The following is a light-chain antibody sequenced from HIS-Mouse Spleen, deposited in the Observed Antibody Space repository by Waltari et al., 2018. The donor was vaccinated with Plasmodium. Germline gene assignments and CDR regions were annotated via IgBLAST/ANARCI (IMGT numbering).Light chain of an antibody. CDR2: LGS. CDR3: MQALQTPRYT. Sequence: DIVMTQSPLSLPVTPCEPASLSSRSSQRLLHSNGYIYLDWYLQKPGQSPQLLIYLGSNRASGVPDRFSGSGSGTDFTLKISRVEAEDVGVYYCMQALQTPRYTFGQGTKLEIK. V-gene: IGKV2-28*01. J-gene: IGKJ2*01. CDR1: QRLLHSNGYIY.